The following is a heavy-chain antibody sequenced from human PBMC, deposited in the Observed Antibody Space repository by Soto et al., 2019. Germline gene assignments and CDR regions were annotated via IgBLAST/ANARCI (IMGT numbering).Heavy chain of an antibody. CDR1: GFTFTNAR. CDR3: STDLGGYCSSTSCYDYYYYYMDV. V-gene: IGHV3-15*01. Sequence: TGGSLTLPCAASGFTFTNARMIWVPQAPGKRLEWVGNFNSKTEGQTTDYTAPVKGRFPISRDDSKNTLYLQMSSLKTEDTAVYYCSTDLGGYCSSTSCYDYYYYYMDVWGKGTTVTVSS. J-gene: IGHJ6*03. CDR2: FNSKTEGQTT. D-gene: IGHD2-2*03.